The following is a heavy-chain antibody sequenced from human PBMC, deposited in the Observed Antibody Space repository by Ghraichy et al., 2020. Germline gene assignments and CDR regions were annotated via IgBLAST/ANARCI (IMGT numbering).Heavy chain of an antibody. D-gene: IGHD6-13*01. CDR3: ARGPRYSSSWYPFDY. CDR1: GGSFSGYY. CDR2: INHSGST. V-gene: IGHV4-34*01. Sequence: SETLSLTCAVYGGSFSGYYWSWIRQPPGKGLEWIGEINHSGSTNYNPSLKSRVTISVDTSKNQFSLKLSSVTAADTAVYYCARGPRYSSSWYPFDYWGQGTLVTVSS. J-gene: IGHJ4*02.